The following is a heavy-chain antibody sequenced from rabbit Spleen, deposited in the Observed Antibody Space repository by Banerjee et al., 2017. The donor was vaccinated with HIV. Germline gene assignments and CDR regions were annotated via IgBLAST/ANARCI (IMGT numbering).Heavy chain of an antibody. CDR3: VRDQAGDAGYGPYYFNL. CDR1: GFDFRSDG. V-gene: IGHV1S7*01. J-gene: IGHJ4*01. D-gene: IGHD4-2*01. Sequence: QSLEESGGGLVQPGGSLKLSCKASGFDFRSDGVSWVRQAPGKGLGRMGYIGPIFDRTSCESWVNGRFTIPSNNAQTTLYLQLNSLTAADTATYFCVRDQAGDAGYGPYYFNLWGPGTLVTVS. CDR2: IGPIFDRT.